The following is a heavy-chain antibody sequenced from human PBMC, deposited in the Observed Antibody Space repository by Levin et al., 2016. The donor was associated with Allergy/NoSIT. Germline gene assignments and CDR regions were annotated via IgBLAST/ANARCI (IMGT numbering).Heavy chain of an antibody. CDR3: ARGLECGGDCPEYFQH. D-gene: IGHD2-21*02. J-gene: IGHJ1*01. V-gene: IGHV1-46*03. CDR2: INPSGGST. Sequence: WVRQAPGQGLEWMGIINPSGGSTSYAQKFQGRVTMTRDTSTSTVYMELSSLRSEDTAVYYCARGLECGGDCPEYFQHWGQGTLVTVSS.